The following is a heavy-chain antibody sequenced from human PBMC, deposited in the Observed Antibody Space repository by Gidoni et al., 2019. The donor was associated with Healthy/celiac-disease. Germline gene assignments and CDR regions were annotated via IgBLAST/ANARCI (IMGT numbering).Heavy chain of an antibody. J-gene: IGHJ4*02. V-gene: IGHV3-43*02. CDR1: GFTFDDSA. D-gene: IGHD3-10*01. CDR3: TQGDYYGSGSPHDY. Sequence: EVQLVESGGGVVQPGGSLILSCAASGFTFDDSAMHWVRQAPGTSLEWVSLISGDGGSTYYADSVKGRFTISRDNSKNSLYMQMNSLRTEDTALYYCTQGDYYGSGSPHDYWGQGTLVTVSS. CDR2: ISGDGGST.